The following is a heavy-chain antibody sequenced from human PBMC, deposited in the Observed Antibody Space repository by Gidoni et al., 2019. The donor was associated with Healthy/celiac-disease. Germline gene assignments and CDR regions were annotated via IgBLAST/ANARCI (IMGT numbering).Heavy chain of an antibody. CDR1: GGTVSSYA. CDR3: ARDVGAYDSSGWNDY. J-gene: IGHJ4*02. CDR2: IIPIFGTA. V-gene: IGHV1-69*01. D-gene: IGHD3-22*01. Sequence: QVQLVQSGAEVKTPGSSVKVSCKASGGTVSSYAISWVRQAPGQGLEWMGGIIPIFGTANYAQKFQGRVTITADESTSTAYMALSSLRSEDTAVYYCARDVGAYDSSGWNDYWGQGTLVTVSS.